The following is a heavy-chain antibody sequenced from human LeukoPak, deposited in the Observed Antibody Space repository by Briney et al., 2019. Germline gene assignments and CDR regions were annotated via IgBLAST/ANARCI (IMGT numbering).Heavy chain of an antibody. CDR2: ITSSNNDI. CDR3: ATEPVYYYDSSGYSDAFDI. CDR1: GFTFSSYS. V-gene: IGHV3-21*01. J-gene: IGHJ3*02. Sequence: GGSLRLSCAASGFTFSSYSMNWVRQAPGKGLEWVSSITSSNNDIYYADSVKGRFTISRDNAKNSLYLQMNSLRAEDTAVYYCATEPVYYYDSSGYSDAFDIWGQGTMVTVSS. D-gene: IGHD3-22*01.